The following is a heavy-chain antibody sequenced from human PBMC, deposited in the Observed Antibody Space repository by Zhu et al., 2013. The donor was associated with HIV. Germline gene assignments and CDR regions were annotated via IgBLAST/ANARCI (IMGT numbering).Heavy chain of an antibody. CDR2: IIPIFGTA. Sequence: QVQLVQSGAEVKKPGSSVKVSCKASGGTFSSYAISWVRQAPGQGLEWMGGIIPIFGTANYAQKFQGRVTITADESTSTAYMELSSLRSEDTAVYYCAREFGYYDSSVYTLPETTYYFDYWGQGTLVTVSS. CDR3: AREFGYYDSSVYTLPETTYYFDY. V-gene: IGHV1-69*01. D-gene: IGHD3-22*01. CDR1: GGTFSSYA. J-gene: IGHJ4*02.